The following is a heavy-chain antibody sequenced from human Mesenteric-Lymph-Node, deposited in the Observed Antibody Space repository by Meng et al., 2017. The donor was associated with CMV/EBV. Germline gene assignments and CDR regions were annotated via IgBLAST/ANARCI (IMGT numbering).Heavy chain of an antibody. CDR3: ARVIFGGWPTPTFDY. Sequence: SGYTFTSYAMNWVRQAPGQGLEWMGWINANTGNPTYAQGFTGRFIFSLDTSVSTAYLQISSLKAEDTAVYYCARVIFGGWPTPTFDYWGQGTLVTVSS. CDR1: GYTFTSYA. V-gene: IGHV7-4-1*02. J-gene: IGHJ4*02. CDR2: INANTGNP. D-gene: IGHD3-3*01.